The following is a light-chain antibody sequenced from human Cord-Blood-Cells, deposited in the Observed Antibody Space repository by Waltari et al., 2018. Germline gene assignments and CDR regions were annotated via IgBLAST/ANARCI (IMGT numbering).Light chain of an antibody. Sequence: QSVLTQPPSASGTPGQRVTISCSGSSTNIGTNTVNWYQQLPGPAPKPLIYSNNQRPSGVPVRFSGAKTGTSAPPASSGLRSEDEAEYYSAAWDDSLNGYVFGTGTKVNVL. V-gene: IGLV1-44*01. CDR3: AAWDDSLNGYV. CDR2: SNN. J-gene: IGLJ1*01. CDR1: STNIGTNT.